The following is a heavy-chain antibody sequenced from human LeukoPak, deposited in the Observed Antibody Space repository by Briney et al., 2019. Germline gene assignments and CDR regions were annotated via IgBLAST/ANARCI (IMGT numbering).Heavy chain of an antibody. Sequence: GGSLRLSCAASGFTFSNNAMSWVRQAPGKGLEWVSAISGSGGNTYYADSVKGRFTISRDNSKNSLYLQMNSLRAEDTAVYYCASLDAFDIWGQGTMVTVSS. CDR2: ISGSGGNT. J-gene: IGHJ3*02. V-gene: IGHV3-23*01. CDR3: ASLDAFDI. CDR1: GFTFSNNA.